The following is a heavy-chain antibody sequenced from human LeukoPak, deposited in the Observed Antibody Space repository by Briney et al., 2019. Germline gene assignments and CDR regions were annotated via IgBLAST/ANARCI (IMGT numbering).Heavy chain of an antibody. Sequence: ASVKVSCKASGYTFTSYAMNWVRQAPGQELEWMGWISTNIGNPTYAQGFTGRFVFSLDTSVSTAYLQISSLKAEDTAVYYCASRYDYGDYGLDYWGQGTLVTVSS. D-gene: IGHD4-17*01. CDR3: ASRYDYGDYGLDY. J-gene: IGHJ4*02. CDR2: ISTNIGNP. CDR1: GYTFTSYA. V-gene: IGHV7-4-1*02.